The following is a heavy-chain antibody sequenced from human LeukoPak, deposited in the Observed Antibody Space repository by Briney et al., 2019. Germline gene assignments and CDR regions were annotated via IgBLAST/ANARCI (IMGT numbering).Heavy chain of an antibody. CDR1: GYTFTGYY. V-gene: IGHV1-2*02. CDR3: ARGDVLRFLEWHWYFDL. J-gene: IGHJ2*01. D-gene: IGHD3-3*01. Sequence: GASVKVSCKASGYTFTGYYMHWVRQAPGQGLEWMGWINPNSGGTNYAQKFQGRVTMTRDTSISTAYMELSRLRSDDTAVYYCARGDVLRFLEWHWYFDLWGRGTLVTVSS. CDR2: INPNSGGT.